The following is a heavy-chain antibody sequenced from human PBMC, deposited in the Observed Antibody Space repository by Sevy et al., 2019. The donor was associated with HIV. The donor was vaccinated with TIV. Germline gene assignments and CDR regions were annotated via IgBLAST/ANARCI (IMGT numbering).Heavy chain of an antibody. Sequence: GGSLRLSCAVSGFSFDSYGMTWVRQAPGKGLEWVSGISGSGTRTYYADSVKGRFIISRDNSKNTLYLQMNSLRSEDTAIYERGKGGGGHYDPDEIGYYFYYYNMDVWGKGTTVTVS. CDR3: GKGGGGHYDPDEIGYYFYYYNMDV. V-gene: IGHV3-23*01. CDR1: GFSFDSYG. J-gene: IGHJ6*03. CDR2: ISGSGTRT. D-gene: IGHD3-22*01.